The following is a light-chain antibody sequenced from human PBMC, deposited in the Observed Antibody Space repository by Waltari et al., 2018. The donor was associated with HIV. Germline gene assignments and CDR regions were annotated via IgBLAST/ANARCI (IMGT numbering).Light chain of an antibody. Sequence: QSALTQPASVSGSPGQSITISCTGLGNGVHTYQLVSCYQQQPDKAPQLMIYDVDTRPSGVSYRFSGSKSGNTASLTISGLQAEDEAYYYCSSYRNNYVLVFGGGTKLTVL. J-gene: IGLJ3*02. CDR2: DVD. V-gene: IGLV2-14*02. CDR1: GNGVHTYQL. CDR3: SSYRNNYVLV.